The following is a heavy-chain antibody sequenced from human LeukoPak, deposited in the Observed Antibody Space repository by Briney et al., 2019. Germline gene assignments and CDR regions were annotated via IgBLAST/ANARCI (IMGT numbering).Heavy chain of an antibody. D-gene: IGHD3-3*01. CDR2: ISAYNGNT. J-gene: IGHJ6*03. CDR3: ARDTKSYYDFWSGSFYYYMDV. V-gene: IGHV1-18*01. Sequence: ASVKVSCKASGYTFTSCGISWVRQAPGQGLEWMGWISAYNGNTNYAQKLQGRVTMTTDTSTSTAYMELRSLRSDDTAVYYCARDTKSYYDFWSGSFYYYMDVWGKGTTVTVSS. CDR1: GYTFTSCG.